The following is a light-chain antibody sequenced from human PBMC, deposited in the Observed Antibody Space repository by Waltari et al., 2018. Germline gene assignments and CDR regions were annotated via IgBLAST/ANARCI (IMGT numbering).Light chain of an antibody. V-gene: IGKV1-5*03. CDR2: KAS. Sequence: DIQMTQSPSTLSASVGDRVTITCRASQSISSWLAWYQQKTGKATKLLIYKASSLESGAPSRFSGSCAATEFTLTISRLPPDDFATYYRHQDNSYATFGRGTKVEIK. CDR3: HQDNSYAT. CDR1: QSISSW. J-gene: IGKJ1*01.